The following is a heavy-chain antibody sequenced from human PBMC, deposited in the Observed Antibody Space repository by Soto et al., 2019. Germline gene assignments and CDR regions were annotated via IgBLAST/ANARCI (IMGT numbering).Heavy chain of an antibody. J-gene: IGHJ6*02. CDR2: IIPIFGTA. Sequence: GASVKVSCKASGGTFSSYTISWVRQAPGQGLEWMGGIIPIFGTANYAQKFQGRVTIIADESTSTAYMELSSLRSEDTAVYYCARPGGRWDYYNGMDAWGQGTTVTVSS. V-gene: IGHV1-69*13. CDR3: ARPGGRWDYYNGMDA. D-gene: IGHD3-10*01. CDR1: GGTFSSYT.